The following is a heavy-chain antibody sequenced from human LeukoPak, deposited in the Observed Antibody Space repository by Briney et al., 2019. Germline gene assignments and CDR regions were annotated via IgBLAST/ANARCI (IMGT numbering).Heavy chain of an antibody. CDR2: IKGDGSLK. CDR3: SKDQLAYCGGDCYFFAFDI. J-gene: IGHJ3*02. V-gene: IGHV3-7*01. D-gene: IGHD2-21*02. CDR1: DFSFSRYW. Sequence: GGSLRLSCAASDFSFSRYWMTWVRQAPGKGLEWVANIKGDGSLKYYVDSVKGRFTISRDNSKNTLYLQMNSLRAEDTAVYYCSKDQLAYCGGDCYFFAFDIWGQGTMVTVSS.